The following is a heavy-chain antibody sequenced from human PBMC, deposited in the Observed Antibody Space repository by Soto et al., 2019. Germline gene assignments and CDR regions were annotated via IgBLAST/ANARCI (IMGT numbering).Heavy chain of an antibody. CDR1: VTPFSRIW. CDR3: ARDSPVDTAMVTDY. Sequence: PGRSLSLSYGASVTPFSRIWLSWVRQAPGKGLEWVANIKQDGSEKYYVDSVKGRFTISRDNAKNSLYLQMNSLRAEDTAVYYCARDSPVDTAMVTDYWGQGT. J-gene: IGHJ4*02. V-gene: IGHV3-7*03. CDR2: IKQDGSEK. D-gene: IGHD5-18*01.